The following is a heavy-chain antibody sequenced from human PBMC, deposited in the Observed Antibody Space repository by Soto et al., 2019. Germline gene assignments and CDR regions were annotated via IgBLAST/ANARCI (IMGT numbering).Heavy chain of an antibody. J-gene: IGHJ4*02. V-gene: IGHV1-18*01. D-gene: IGHD2-15*01. CDR1: GYTFTRYG. CDR3: AIGKRVGYCSGGSCSEPDY. CDR2: ISDYNGNT. Sequence: QVQLVQSGAEVKKPGASVKVSCKASGYTFTRYGISWVRQAPGQGLEWMGWISDYNGNTNYAQKLQGRVTMTTDTSTSTAYMELRSLRSDDTAVYYCAIGKRVGYCSGGSCSEPDYWVQGTLVTVSS.